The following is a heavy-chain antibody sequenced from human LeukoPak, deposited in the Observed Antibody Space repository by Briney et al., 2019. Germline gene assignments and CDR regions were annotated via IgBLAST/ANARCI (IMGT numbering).Heavy chain of an antibody. D-gene: IGHD1-26*01. V-gene: IGHV3-74*01. CDR2: INSDGSST. J-gene: IGHJ4*02. CDR1: GFTLSSYW. CDR3: ARQSGSYFDY. Sequence: GGSLRLSCAAAGFTLSSYWMHSVRQAPGKGLVWVSRINSDGSSTNYAVSVECPFPISRDTAKSTLYLQMNSLRAEDTAVYYCARQSGSYFDYWGQGTLVTVSS.